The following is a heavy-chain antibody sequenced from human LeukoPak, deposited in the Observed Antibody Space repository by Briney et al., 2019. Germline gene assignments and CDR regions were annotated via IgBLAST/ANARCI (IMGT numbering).Heavy chain of an antibody. CDR3: ARGGYYGSGNDFRFDP. V-gene: IGHV4-61*01. J-gene: IGHJ5*02. CDR2: IYYSGST. CDR1: GGSIDSGPYH. Sequence: PSETLSLTCTVSGGSIDSGPYHWNWIRQPPGKGLEWIGYIYYSGSTNYKPSLKSRVTISVDTSKNQFSLKLSSVTAADTAVYYCARGGYYGSGNDFRFDPWGQGTLVTVSS. D-gene: IGHD3-10*01.